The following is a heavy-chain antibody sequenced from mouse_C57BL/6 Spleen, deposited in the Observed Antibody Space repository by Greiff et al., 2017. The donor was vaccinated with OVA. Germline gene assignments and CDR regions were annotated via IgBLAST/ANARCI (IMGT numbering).Heavy chain of an antibody. V-gene: IGHV5-4*01. Sequence: EVKLMESGGGLVKPGGSLKLSCAASGFTFSSYAMSWVRQTPEKRLEWVATISDGGSYTYYPDNVKGRFTISRDNAKNNLYLQMSHLKSEDTAMYYCARDSYYYGSRRYFDVWGTGTTVTVSS. J-gene: IGHJ1*03. CDR2: ISDGGSYT. D-gene: IGHD1-1*01. CDR3: ARDSYYYGSRRYFDV. CDR1: GFTFSSYA.